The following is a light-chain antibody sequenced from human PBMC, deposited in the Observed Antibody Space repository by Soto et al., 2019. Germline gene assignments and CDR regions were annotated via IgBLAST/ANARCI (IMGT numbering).Light chain of an antibody. CDR3: QQYNKWPYT. CDR2: GAS. CDR1: QSVSSN. Sequence: EMVMTQSPATLSVSPGERAALSCRASQSVSSNFAWYQQKPGQAPRLLNYGASTRATGIPARFSGSGSGTEFTLTISSLQSEDFAVYYCQQYNKWPYTFGQGTKLEIK. V-gene: IGKV3-15*01. J-gene: IGKJ2*01.